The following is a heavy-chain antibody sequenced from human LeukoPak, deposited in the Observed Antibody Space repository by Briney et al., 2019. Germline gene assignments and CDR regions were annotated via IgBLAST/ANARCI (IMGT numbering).Heavy chain of an antibody. CDR2: IYYSGST. CDR1: GGSISSYY. CDR3: ARPKTTYYYGSGSYGGFDI. Sequence: SETLSLTCTVSGGSISSYYWGWIRQPPGKGLEWIGSIYYSGSTYYNPSLKSRVTISVDTSKNQFSLKLSSVTAADTAVYYCARPKTTYYYGSGSYGGFDIWGQGTMVTVSS. V-gene: IGHV4-39*01. J-gene: IGHJ3*02. D-gene: IGHD3-10*01.